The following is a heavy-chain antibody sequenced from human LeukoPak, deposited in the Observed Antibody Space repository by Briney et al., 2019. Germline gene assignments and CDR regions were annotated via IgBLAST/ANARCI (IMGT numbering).Heavy chain of an antibody. J-gene: IGHJ4*02. CDR2: ISYDGSNK. D-gene: IGHD6-19*01. CDR1: GFTFSSYA. V-gene: IGHV3-30-3*01. CDR3: ARDPWLAKFDC. Sequence: GGSLRLSCAASGFTFSSYAMHWVRQAPGKGLEWVAVISYDGSNKYYADSVKGRFTISRDNSKNTLYLQMNSLRAEDTAVYYCARDPWLAKFDCWGQGTLVTVSS.